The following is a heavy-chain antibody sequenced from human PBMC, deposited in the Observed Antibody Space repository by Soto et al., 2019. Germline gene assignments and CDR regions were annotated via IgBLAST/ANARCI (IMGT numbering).Heavy chain of an antibody. D-gene: IGHD6-6*01. Sequence: PSETLSLTCAVYGGSFSGYYWSWIRQPPGKGLEWIGEINHSGSTNYNPSLKSRVTISVDTSKNQFSLKLSSVTAADTAVYYCARGRDSSSSGLSVYYYYGMDVWGQGTTVTVSS. J-gene: IGHJ6*02. CDR1: GGSFSGYY. V-gene: IGHV4-34*01. CDR3: ARGRDSSSSGLSVYYYYGMDV. CDR2: INHSGST.